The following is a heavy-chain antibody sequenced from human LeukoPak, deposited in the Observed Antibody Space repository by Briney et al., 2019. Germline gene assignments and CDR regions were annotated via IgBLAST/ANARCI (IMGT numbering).Heavy chain of an antibody. CDR3: ARQISGYTTYYYYYGMDV. V-gene: IGHV1-8*01. CDR2: MNPNSGNT. J-gene: IGHJ6*02. Sequence: ASVKVSCKASGYTFTSYDINWVRQTTGQGLEWMGWMNPNSGNTGYAQKFQGRVSMTRNTSTSTAYMELSSLRSEDTAVYYCARQISGYTTYYYYYGMDVWGQGTTGTVSS. CDR1: GYTFTSYD. D-gene: IGHD3-22*01.